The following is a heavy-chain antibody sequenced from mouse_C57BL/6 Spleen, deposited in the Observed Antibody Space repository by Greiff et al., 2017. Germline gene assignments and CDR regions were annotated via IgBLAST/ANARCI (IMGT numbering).Heavy chain of an antibody. J-gene: IGHJ3*01. CDR3: ARPSWDPR. CDR2: ISSGSSTI. V-gene: IGHV5-17*01. D-gene: IGHD4-1*01. CDR1: GFTVSYYG. Sequence: EVQLVGSGGGLVKPGGSLKLSCAASGFTVSYYGMHWVRQAPEKGLEWVAYISSGSSTIYYADTVKGRFTISRDNAKNTLFLQMTSLRSEDTAMYYCARPSWDPRWGQGTLVTVSA.